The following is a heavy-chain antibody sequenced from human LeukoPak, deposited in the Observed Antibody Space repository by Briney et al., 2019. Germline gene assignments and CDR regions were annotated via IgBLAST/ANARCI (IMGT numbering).Heavy chain of an antibody. CDR3: ARLVTGYCSGGSCFFGLIATPNWFDP. CDR1: GGSFSGYY. V-gene: IGHV4-34*01. D-gene: IGHD2-15*01. Sequence: PSETLSLTCAVYGGSFSGYYWSWIRQPPGKGLEWIGEINHSGSTNYNPSLKSRVTISVDTSKKQFYLKLSSVTAADTAVYFCARLVTGYCSGGSCFFGLIATPNWFDPWGQGTLVTVSS. J-gene: IGHJ5*02. CDR2: INHSGST.